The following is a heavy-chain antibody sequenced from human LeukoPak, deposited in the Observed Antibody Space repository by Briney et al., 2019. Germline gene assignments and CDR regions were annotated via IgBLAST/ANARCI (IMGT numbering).Heavy chain of an antibody. V-gene: IGHV3-21*01. CDR1: EFTLSRYS. J-gene: IGHJ4*02. CDR3: AREEGGKLGIDYYFDY. CDR2: ISTSSCYI. D-gene: IGHD7-27*01. Sequence: PGGSLRLSCAACEFTLSRYSMNWVGQAPGKGLEWVASISTSSCYIYYADSVKDRFVISRENAKHSQYLQMNSQRADDRAEGNLAREEGGKLGIDYYFDYWGQGILVTVSS.